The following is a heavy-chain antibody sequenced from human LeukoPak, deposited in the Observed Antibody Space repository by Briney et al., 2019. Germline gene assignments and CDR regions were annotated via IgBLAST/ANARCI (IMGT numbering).Heavy chain of an antibody. J-gene: IGHJ4*02. CDR1: GYTFTGYY. CDR3: ARADDSSGYWGSPAPYYFDY. D-gene: IGHD3-22*01. CDR2: INPNSGGT. V-gene: IGHV1-2*02. Sequence: ASVKVSCKASGYTFTGYYMHWVRQAPGQGLEWMGWINPNSGGTNYAQKFQDRVTMTRDTSISTAYMELSRLRSDDTAVYYCARADDSSGYWGSPAPYYFDYWGQGTLVTVSS.